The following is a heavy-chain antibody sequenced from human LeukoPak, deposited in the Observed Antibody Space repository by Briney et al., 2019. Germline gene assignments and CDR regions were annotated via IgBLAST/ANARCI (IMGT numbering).Heavy chain of an antibody. Sequence: SVKVSCKASGGTFSSYAISWVRQAPGQGLEWMGRIIPIFGTANYAQKFQGRVTITTDGSTSTAYMELSSLRSEDTAVYYCARATYYYDSSGYYFSAPLFDYWGQGTLVTVSS. CDR1: GGTFSSYA. CDR3: ARATYYYDSSGYYFSAPLFDY. J-gene: IGHJ4*02. CDR2: IIPIFGTA. D-gene: IGHD3-22*01. V-gene: IGHV1-69*05.